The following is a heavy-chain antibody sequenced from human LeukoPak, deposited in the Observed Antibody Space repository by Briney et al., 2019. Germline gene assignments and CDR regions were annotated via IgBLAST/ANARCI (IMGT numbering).Heavy chain of an antibody. CDR2: INPNSGGT. J-gene: IGHJ5*02. CDR1: GYTFTGYY. V-gene: IGHV1-2*02. D-gene: IGHD6-13*01. CDR3: ARDLTGIAAGGFDP. Sequence: ASVKVSCKASGYTFTGYYMHWVRQAPGQGLEWMGWINPNSGGTNYAQKFQGRVTMTRDTSISTAYMELSRLRSDDTAVYYCARDLTGIAAGGFDPWGQGTLVTVSS.